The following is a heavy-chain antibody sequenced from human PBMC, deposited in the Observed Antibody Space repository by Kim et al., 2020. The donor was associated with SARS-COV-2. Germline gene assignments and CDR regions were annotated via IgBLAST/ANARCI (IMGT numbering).Heavy chain of an antibody. V-gene: IGHV3-74*01. CDR3: VRDLQWVLHDF. CDR2: IKTDGSTT. CDR1: GFTFSSYW. J-gene: IGHJ4*02. D-gene: IGHD3-3*01. Sequence: GGSLRLSCAASGFTFSSYWMHWVRQAPGKGLVWVSRIKTDGSTTAYADSVRGRFTISRDNAKNTLYLQMNSLRAEDTAVYYCVRDLQWVLHDFWGQGTLVTVSS.